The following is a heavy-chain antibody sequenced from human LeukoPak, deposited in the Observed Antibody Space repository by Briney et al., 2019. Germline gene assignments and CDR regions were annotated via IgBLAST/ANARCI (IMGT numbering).Heavy chain of an antibody. D-gene: IGHD3-3*01. CDR2: ISSSSSYI. CDR3: ASAERYYDFWRASYYYYGMDV. Sequence: GGSLRLSCAASRFTFSSYSMNWVRQAPGKGLEWVSSISSSSSYIYYADSVKGRFTISRDNAKNSLYLQMNSLRAEDTAVYYCASAERYYDFWRASYYYYGMDVWGQGTTVTVSS. J-gene: IGHJ6*02. V-gene: IGHV3-21*01. CDR1: RFTFSSYS.